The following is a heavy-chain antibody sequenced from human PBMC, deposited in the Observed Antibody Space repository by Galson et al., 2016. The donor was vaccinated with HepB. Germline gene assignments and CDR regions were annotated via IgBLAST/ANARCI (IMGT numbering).Heavy chain of an antibody. CDR1: RFTFSNAW. J-gene: IGHJ4*02. V-gene: IGHV3-15*01. CDR3: TALTTVTTALDH. D-gene: IGHD4-17*01. Sequence: SLRLSCAASRFTFSNAWMSWVRQAPGKGLEWVGHITTNTDGGTADYAAPVKGRVTISRDDSRNTLYLSMDSLLIEDTAVYYCTALTTVTTALDHWGQGTLVTISS. CDR2: ITTNTDGGTA.